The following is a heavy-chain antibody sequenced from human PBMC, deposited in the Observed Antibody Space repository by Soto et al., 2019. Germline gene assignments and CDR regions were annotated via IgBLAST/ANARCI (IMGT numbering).Heavy chain of an antibody. CDR3: GANCSRTYCYDLVDP. J-gene: IGHJ5*02. CDR1: GGSIGSSGHY. Sequence: WVTMSLTCSVSGGSIGSSGHYFGWISQRPVKGLEWIGSLYDTGTTYYNSSLKGGVTLSADKSQNQFSLRLSPLTAADTAVYYCGANCSRTYCYDLVDPWGQGTQVTVSA. CDR2: LYDTGTT. V-gene: IGHV4-39*01. D-gene: IGHD2-2*01.